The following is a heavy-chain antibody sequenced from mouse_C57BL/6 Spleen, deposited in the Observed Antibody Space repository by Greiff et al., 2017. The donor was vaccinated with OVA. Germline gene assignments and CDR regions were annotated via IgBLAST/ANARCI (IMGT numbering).Heavy chain of an antibody. J-gene: IGHJ4*01. Sequence: QVQLQQSGAELMKPGASVKLSCKATGYNFTGYWIEGVKQRPGHGLEWIGEILPGSGSTNYNAKFKGKATFTADTSTNTAYMQLSSLTTEDSAICYCARPYMDYWGQGASVTVSS. CDR3: ARPYMDY. CDR1: GYNFTGYW. V-gene: IGHV1-9*01. CDR2: ILPGSGST.